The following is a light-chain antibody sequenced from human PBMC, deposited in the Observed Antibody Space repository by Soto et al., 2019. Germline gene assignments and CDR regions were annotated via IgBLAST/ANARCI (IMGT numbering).Light chain of an antibody. CDR2: VAS. CDR3: QQSFTTPLT. Sequence: DIQMTQSPSSLSASVGDRVTITWRASQSIGRFLNWHQQKPGKPPNVLINVASTLRSGVPSRFSGSGSGTDFNLTINSLQPEDFATYFCQQSFTTPLTFGGGTKVDIK. V-gene: IGKV1-39*01. CDR1: QSIGRF. J-gene: IGKJ4*01.